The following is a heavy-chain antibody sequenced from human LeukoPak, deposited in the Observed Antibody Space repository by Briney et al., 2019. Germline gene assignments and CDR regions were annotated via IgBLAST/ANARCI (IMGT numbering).Heavy chain of an antibody. CDR3: ARGLDYYDSSGYYPANWFDP. Sequence: GASVEVSCKASGYIFTSYAINWVRQAPGQGLEWMGWISAYSGNTNYAQRLQGRVTMSTDTSTSTTYMELRSLRSDDTAVYYCARGLDYYDSSGYYPANWFDPWGQGTLVTVSS. CDR2: ISAYSGNT. D-gene: IGHD3-22*01. V-gene: IGHV1-18*01. J-gene: IGHJ5*02. CDR1: GYIFTSYA.